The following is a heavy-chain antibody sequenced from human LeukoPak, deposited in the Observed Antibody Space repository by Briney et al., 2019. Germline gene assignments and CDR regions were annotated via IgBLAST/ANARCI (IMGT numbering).Heavy chain of an antibody. J-gene: IGHJ4*02. D-gene: IGHD3-22*01. V-gene: IGHV1-69*06. CDR3: AREYLFLPYYDSSGPADY. CDR1: GGTFSSYA. Sequence: GSSVKVSCKASGGTFSSYAISWVRQAPGQGLEWMGGIIPIFGTTNYAQKFQGRVTITADKSTSTAYMELSSLRSEDTAVYYCAREYLFLPYYDSSGPADYWGQGTLVTVSS. CDR2: IIPIFGTT.